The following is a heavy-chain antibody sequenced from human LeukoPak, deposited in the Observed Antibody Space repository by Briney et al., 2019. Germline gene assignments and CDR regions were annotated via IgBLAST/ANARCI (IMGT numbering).Heavy chain of an antibody. CDR2: INPNSGGT. Sequence: ASVKVSCKASGYTFTGYYMHWVRQAPGQGLERMGWINPNSGGTNYAQKFQGRVTMTRDTSISTAYMELSRLRSDDTAVYYCARASDDYGGKGPENWFDPWGQGTLVTVSS. V-gene: IGHV1-2*02. CDR3: ARASDDYGGKGPENWFDP. D-gene: IGHD4-23*01. CDR1: GYTFTGYY. J-gene: IGHJ5*02.